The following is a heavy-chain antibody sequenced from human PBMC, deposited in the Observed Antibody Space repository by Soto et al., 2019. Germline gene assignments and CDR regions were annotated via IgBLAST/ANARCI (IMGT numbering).Heavy chain of an antibody. D-gene: IGHD1-26*01. CDR2: IIPIFGTA. Sequence: GASVKVSCKASGGTFSSYAISWVRQAPGQGLEWMGGIIPIFGTANYAQKFQGRVTITADESTSTAYMELRSLRSDDTAVYYCAVCGSYSDFDYWGQGTLVTVSS. CDR3: AVCGSYSDFDY. V-gene: IGHV1-69*13. CDR1: GGTFSSYA. J-gene: IGHJ4*02.